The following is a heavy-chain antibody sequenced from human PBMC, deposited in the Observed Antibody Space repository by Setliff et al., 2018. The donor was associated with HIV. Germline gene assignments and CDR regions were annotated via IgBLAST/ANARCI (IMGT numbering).Heavy chain of an antibody. Sequence: PSETLSLTCTVSGDSISSNNYYWGWIRQPPGKGPEWIGSIFYSETVYYGGRTYYSPSLKSRVTISVDTSKNQFPLSLTSVTAADTAVYYCARELFGSGWYADSWGQGTLVTVSS. J-gene: IGHJ4*02. V-gene: IGHV4-39*06. CDR1: GDSISSNNYY. CDR3: ARELFGSGWYADS. CDR2: IFYSETVYYGGRT. D-gene: IGHD6-19*01.